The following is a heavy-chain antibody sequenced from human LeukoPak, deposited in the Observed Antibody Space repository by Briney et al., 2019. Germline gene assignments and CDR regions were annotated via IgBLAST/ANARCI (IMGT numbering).Heavy chain of an antibody. CDR3: ARDLSGVPGYTYGRGIDY. J-gene: IGHJ4*02. Sequence: GGSLRLSCAASGFTFSSHWMSWVRQAPGEGLEGGANIKKEGREKYYVDSVKGRFTIYRDNAKTSLYLQMNSLRAEDTAVYYCARDLSGVPGYTYGRGIDYWGQGTLVTVSS. D-gene: IGHD5-18*01. CDR1: GFTFSSHW. V-gene: IGHV3-7*01. CDR2: IKKEGREK.